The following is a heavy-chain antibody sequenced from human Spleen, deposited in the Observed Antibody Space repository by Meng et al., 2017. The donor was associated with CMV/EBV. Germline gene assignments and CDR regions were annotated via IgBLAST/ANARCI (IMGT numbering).Heavy chain of an antibody. Sequence: ASGFAFTDCYITWFHQAPGQGLEWLSYIGSSGHTVFSADSVKRRFPISRDNAKYSLYLQMNIRRAEDAAVDFCARDESSTVGWLDPWGQGTLVTVSS. D-gene: IGHD2-2*01. CDR1: GFAFTDCY. CDR3: ARDESSTVGWLDP. CDR2: IGSSGHTV. V-gene: IGHV3-11*04. J-gene: IGHJ5*02.